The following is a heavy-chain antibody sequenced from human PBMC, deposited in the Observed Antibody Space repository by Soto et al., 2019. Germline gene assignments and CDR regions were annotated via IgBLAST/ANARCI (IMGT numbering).Heavy chain of an antibody. CDR2: ISASGYST. V-gene: IGHV3-23*01. CDR1: GFTFSDYA. CDR3: AKIGRDAYKPIDS. J-gene: IGHJ4*02. D-gene: IGHD3-16*01. Sequence: PGGSLRLSCAASGFTFSDYAMGWVRQAPGEGLEWVSSISASGYSTYYADSVKGRFTISRDTSKSTLYLQTNSLRAEDTAMYYSAKIGRDAYKPIDSWGQGSLVTVSS.